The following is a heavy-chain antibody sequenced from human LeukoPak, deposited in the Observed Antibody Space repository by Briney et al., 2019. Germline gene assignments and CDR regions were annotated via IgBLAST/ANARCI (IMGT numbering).Heavy chain of an antibody. Sequence: PSETLSLTCAVYGGSFSGYYWSWIRQPPGKGLEWIGEINHSGSTNYNPSLKSRVTISVDTSKQQFSLHVNSVTAADTAVYYCARDRDGFNGGAFDIWGQGTKVTVSS. CDR3: ARDRDGFNGGAFDI. D-gene: IGHD5-24*01. CDR1: GGSFSGYY. J-gene: IGHJ3*02. CDR2: INHSGST. V-gene: IGHV4-34*01.